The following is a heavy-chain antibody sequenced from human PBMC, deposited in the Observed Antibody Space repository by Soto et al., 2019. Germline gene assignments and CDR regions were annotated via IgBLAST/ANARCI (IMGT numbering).Heavy chain of an antibody. CDR3: GNTPTRGRFEP. CDR2: INDYEGQQ. J-gene: IGHJ5*02. D-gene: IGHD5-18*01. V-gene: IGHV3-7*03. Sequence: GGSLRLSGASSEFPFIKYWMRGVRPATGNWLEWVANINDYEGQQYYVDSVKGRFTISRINDENLLYLHLSGLRVQDTAVYYFGNTPTRGRFEPWGQGTVVTVSS. CDR1: EFPFIKYW.